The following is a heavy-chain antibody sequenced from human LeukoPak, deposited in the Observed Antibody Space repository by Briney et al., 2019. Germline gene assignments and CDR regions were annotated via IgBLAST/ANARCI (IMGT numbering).Heavy chain of an antibody. D-gene: IGHD4-11*01. Sequence: SETLSLTCAVYGGSFSSYYWGWIRQTPGKGLEWVGSIYYNGDTYYNPSFKSRVSMSVDTAKNQISLILTSVTAADTAVYYCSREGYSCPNWFDTWGQGTLVTVSS. CDR3: SREGYSCPNWFDT. V-gene: IGHV4-39*07. CDR1: GGSFSSYY. J-gene: IGHJ5*02. CDR2: IYYNGDT.